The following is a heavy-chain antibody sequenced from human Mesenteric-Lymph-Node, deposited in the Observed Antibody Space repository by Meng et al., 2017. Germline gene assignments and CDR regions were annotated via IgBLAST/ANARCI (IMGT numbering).Heavy chain of an antibody. D-gene: IGHD3-22*01. Sequence: GGSLRLSFATSGSTFSAFGIHWVRQAPGKGLEWVAVIWYEGSNEYYTDSVKGRFTISRDNTKNTMDLQMNSLRTEDTALYYCARDHSSGYIDDWGQGTRVT. CDR2: IWYEGSNE. V-gene: IGHV3-33*01. J-gene: IGHJ4*02. CDR1: GSTFSAFG. CDR3: ARDHSSGYIDD.